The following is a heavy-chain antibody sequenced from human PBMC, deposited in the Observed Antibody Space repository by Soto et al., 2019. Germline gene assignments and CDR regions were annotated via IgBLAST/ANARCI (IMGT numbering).Heavy chain of an antibody. V-gene: IGHV4-59*01. CDR1: GDSISGYY. CDR3: AKYRSTEAEGYTFDY. CDR2: IYYSGKT. Sequence: SETLSLTCTGCGDSISGYYCSWIRQPPGKGLQWIGYIYYSGKTNYNPSLKGRVAMSVDTSKNQFSLHVTSVTAADTDVYFCAKYRSTEAEGYTFDYCRQRDLVTVCS. D-gene: IGHD2-15*01. J-gene: IGHJ4*02.